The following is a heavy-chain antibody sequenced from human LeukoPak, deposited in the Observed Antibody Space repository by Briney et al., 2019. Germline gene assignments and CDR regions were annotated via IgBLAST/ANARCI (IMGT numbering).Heavy chain of an antibody. CDR3: ARDCSSTSCLNYYYYGMDV. CDR2: IIPIFGTA. Sequence: SVKVSCKASGGTFSSYAISWVRQAPGQGLEWMGGIIPIFGTADYAQKFQGRVTITADESTSTAYMELSSLRSEDTAVYYCARDCSSTSCLNYYYYGMDVWGKGTTVTVSS. CDR1: GGTFSSYA. V-gene: IGHV1-69*01. D-gene: IGHD2-2*01. J-gene: IGHJ6*04.